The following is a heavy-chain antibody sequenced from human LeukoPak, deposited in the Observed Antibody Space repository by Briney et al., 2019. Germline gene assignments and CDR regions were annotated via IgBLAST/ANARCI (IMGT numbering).Heavy chain of an antibody. V-gene: IGHV3-20*04. D-gene: IGHD5-18*01. Sequence: GGSLRLSCAASGFTLDDYGMSWVRQAPGKGLEWVSGINWNGGSTGYADSVKGRFTISRDNAKNSLYPQMNSLRAEDTAVYYCARHLSGVTGYTYGRGIDYWGQGTLVTVSS. J-gene: IGHJ4*02. CDR3: ARHLSGVTGYTYGRGIDY. CDR1: GFTLDDYG. CDR2: INWNGGST.